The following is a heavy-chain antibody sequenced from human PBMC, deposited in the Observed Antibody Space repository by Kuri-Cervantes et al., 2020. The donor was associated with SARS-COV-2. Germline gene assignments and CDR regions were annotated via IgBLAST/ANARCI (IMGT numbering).Heavy chain of an antibody. CDR1: GFSFSSNW. CDR2: ISYDGSNK. J-gene: IGHJ4*02. D-gene: IGHD2-15*01. V-gene: IGHV3-30*18. CDR3: AKSLIWHYFDY. Sequence: GGSLRLSCAASGFSFSSNWMTWVRQAPGKGLEWVAVISYDGSNKYYADSVKGRFTISRDNSKNTLYLQMNSLRAEDTAVYYCAKSLIWHYFDYWGQGTLVTVSS.